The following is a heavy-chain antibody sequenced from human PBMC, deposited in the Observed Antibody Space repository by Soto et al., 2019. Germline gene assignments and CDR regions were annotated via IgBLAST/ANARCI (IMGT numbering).Heavy chain of an antibody. Sequence: ASVKVSCKASGYTFTSYGISWVRQAPGQGLEWMGWISAYNGNANYAQKLQGRVTMTTDTSTSTAYMELRSLRSDDTAVYYCARVGYCSGGSCYSDYWGQGTLVTVSS. CDR3: ARVGYCSGGSCYSDY. CDR2: ISAYNGNA. V-gene: IGHV1-18*01. J-gene: IGHJ4*02. CDR1: GYTFTSYG. D-gene: IGHD2-15*01.